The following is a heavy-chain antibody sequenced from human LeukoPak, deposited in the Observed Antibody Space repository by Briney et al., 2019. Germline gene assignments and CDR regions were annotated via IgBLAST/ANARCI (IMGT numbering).Heavy chain of an antibody. V-gene: IGHV3-30*02. Sequence: GGSLRLSCAASGFTFSNSGVHWVRQAPGKGLEWVALIRYDENNQYYGDSVRGRFTISRDNSKNTLYLEMNSLKPEDTAVYYCARGALDSYYDFWSGYYETSCCREFDYWGQGTLVTVSS. CDR3: ARGALDSYYDFWSGYYETSCCREFDY. CDR2: IRYDENNQ. D-gene: IGHD3-3*01. J-gene: IGHJ4*02. CDR1: GFTFSNSG.